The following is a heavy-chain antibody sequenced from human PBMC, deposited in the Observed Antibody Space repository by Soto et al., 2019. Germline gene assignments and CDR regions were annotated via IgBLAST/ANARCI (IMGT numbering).Heavy chain of an antibody. Sequence: QVQLVQSGAEVKKPGASVKVSCRASGYTFISYGITWVRQVPGQGLEWMGWISAFNGNTYYAQKLQDRVTMTTDTSTSTAYMEVMSLRSDDTAVYYCARGPPNWFDPWGQGTLVTVSS. V-gene: IGHV1-18*01. CDR3: ARGPPNWFDP. CDR2: ISAFNGNT. J-gene: IGHJ5*02. CDR1: GYTFISYG.